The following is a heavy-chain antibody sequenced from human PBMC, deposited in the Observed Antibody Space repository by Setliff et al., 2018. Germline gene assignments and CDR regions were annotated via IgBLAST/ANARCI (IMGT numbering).Heavy chain of an antibody. V-gene: IGHV4-30-4*08. J-gene: IGHJ4*02. CDR1: GGSISSGAYY. Sequence: TLSLTCTVSGGSISSGAYYWSWIRQPPGKGLEWITYIYYSGSSYYNPSLQSRVTISVDTSKNQFTLKLSSVTAADTAVYYCARYRFGKDFDYWGQGTLVTVSS. CDR2: IYYSGSS. D-gene: IGHD3-16*02. CDR3: ARYRFGKDFDY.